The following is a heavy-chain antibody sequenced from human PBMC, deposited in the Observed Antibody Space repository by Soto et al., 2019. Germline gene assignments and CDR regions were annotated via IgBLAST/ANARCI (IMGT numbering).Heavy chain of an antibody. Sequence: GGSLRLSCAASGFTFSGSAMHWVRQASGKGLEWVGRIRSKANSYATAYAASVKGRFTISRDDSKNTACLQMNSLKTEDTAVYYCTRQRYSSGWPQGYDPWGQGTLVTVSS. D-gene: IGHD6-19*01. J-gene: IGHJ5*02. CDR3: TRQRYSSGWPQGYDP. CDR1: GFTFSGSA. V-gene: IGHV3-73*01. CDR2: IRSKANSYAT.